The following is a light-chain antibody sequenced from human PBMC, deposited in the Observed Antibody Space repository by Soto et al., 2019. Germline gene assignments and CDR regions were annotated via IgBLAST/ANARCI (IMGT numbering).Light chain of an antibody. Sequence: SYELTQPPSVSVAPGQTARRTCGGDNIGTKSVHLYQQKPGQAPVLVVYDDSDWPSGIPERFSGYNSGTTATLTISRVEAGDEADYYCQVWDSSSDHYVFGTGTKVTVL. CDR2: DDS. V-gene: IGLV3-21*02. CDR1: NIGTKS. J-gene: IGLJ1*01. CDR3: QVWDSSSDHYV.